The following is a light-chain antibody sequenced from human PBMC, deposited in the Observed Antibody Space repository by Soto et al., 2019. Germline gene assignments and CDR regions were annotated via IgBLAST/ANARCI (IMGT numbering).Light chain of an antibody. CDR2: EVS. Sequence: QSVLTQPPSASGSPGQSVTISCTGTSSDVGGYNYVSWYQQHPGKAPKLMIYEVSTRPSGVPDRFSGSKSGNTASLTVSGLQAEDEADYYCSSYGGSKNVLFGGGTKLTVL. J-gene: IGLJ2*01. CDR1: SSDVGGYNY. CDR3: SSYGGSKNVL. V-gene: IGLV2-8*01.